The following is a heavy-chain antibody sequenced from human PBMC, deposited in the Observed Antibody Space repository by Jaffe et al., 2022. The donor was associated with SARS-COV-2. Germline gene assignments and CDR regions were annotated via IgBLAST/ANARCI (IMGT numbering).Heavy chain of an antibody. CDR2: IYYSGST. CDR1: GGSISSSSYY. J-gene: IGHJ6*02. CDR3: ARDRPRDYYYGMDV. Sequence: QLQLQESGPGLVKPSETLSLTCTVSGGSISSSSYYWGWIRQPPGKGLEWIGSIYYSGSTYYNPSLKSRVTISVDTSKNQFSLKLSSVTAADTAVYYCARDRPRDYYYGMDVWGQGTTVTVSS. V-gene: IGHV4-39*02.